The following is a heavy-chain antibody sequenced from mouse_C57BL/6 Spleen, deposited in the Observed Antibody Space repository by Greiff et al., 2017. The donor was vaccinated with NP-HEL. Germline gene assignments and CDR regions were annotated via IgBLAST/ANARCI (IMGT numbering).Heavy chain of an antibody. Sequence: VQLKQSGAELVRPGASVKLSCTASGFNIKDYYMHWVKQRPEQGLEWIGRIDPEDGDTEYAPKFQGKATMTADPSTNTAYLHLSSLTSEDTAVYYCTTPLQFACWGPGTLVTVYA. CDR3: TTPLQFAC. CDR2: IDPEDGDT. V-gene: IGHV14-1*01. J-gene: IGHJ3*01. D-gene: IGHD6-1*01. CDR1: GFNIKDYY.